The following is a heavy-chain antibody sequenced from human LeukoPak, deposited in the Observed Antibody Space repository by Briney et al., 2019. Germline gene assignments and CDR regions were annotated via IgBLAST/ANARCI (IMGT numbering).Heavy chain of an antibody. D-gene: IGHD2/OR15-2a*01. CDR1: GFTVSTNY. CDR3: VSFYETY. V-gene: IGHV3-74*01. J-gene: IGHJ4*02. Sequence: GGSLRLSCAASGFTVSTNYMSWVRQAPGKGLVWVSHINSDGSWTSYADSVKGRFTISKDNAKNTVYLQMNSLRAEDTAVYYCVSFYETYWGRGTLVTVSS. CDR2: INSDGSWT.